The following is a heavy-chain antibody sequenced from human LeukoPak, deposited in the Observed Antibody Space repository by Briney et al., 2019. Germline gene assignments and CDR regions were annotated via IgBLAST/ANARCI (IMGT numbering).Heavy chain of an antibody. CDR1: GGTFSSYA. Sequence: ASVKVSCKASGGTFSSYAISWVRQAPGQGLEWMGGIIPIFGTANYAQKFQGRVTITADESTSTAYMELSSLRSEDTAVYYCASTVVPAATLDPWGQGTLVTVSS. V-gene: IGHV1-69*13. J-gene: IGHJ5*02. CDR2: IIPIFGTA. CDR3: ASTVVPAATLDP. D-gene: IGHD2-2*01.